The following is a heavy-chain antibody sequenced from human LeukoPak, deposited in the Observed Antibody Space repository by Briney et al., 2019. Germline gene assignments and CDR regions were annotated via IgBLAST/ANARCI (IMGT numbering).Heavy chain of an antibody. V-gene: IGHV1-24*01. D-gene: IGHD6-19*01. Sequence: ASVKVSCTVSGYTLTELSMHWVRQAPGKGLEWMGGFDPEDGETIYAQKFQGRVTMTEDTSTDTAYMELSSLRSEDTAVYYCATPSIAVAGTRRKSYYYYGMDVWGQGTTVTVSS. J-gene: IGHJ6*02. CDR1: GYTLTELS. CDR3: ATPSIAVAGTRRKSYYYYGMDV. CDR2: FDPEDGET.